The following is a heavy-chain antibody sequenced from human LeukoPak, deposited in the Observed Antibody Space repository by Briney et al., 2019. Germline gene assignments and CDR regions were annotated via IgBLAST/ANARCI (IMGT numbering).Heavy chain of an antibody. CDR2: IYHSGST. D-gene: IGHD2-2*01. CDR1: GGSISSGGYS. CDR3: ARGYCSSTSCYLGSWFDP. V-gene: IGHV4-30-2*01. J-gene: IGHJ5*02. Sequence: SETLSLTCAVSGGSISSGGYSWSWIRQPPGKGLEWIGYIYHSGSTYYNPSLKSRVTMSVDRSKSQFSLKLSSVTAADTAVYYCARGYCSSTSCYLGSWFDPWGQGTLVTVSS.